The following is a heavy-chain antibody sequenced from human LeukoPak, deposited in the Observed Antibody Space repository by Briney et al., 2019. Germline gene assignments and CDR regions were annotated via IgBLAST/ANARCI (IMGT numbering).Heavy chain of an antibody. CDR1: GYTFTGYY. D-gene: IGHD1-26*01. CDR2: INFNLGGT. Sequence: APSLKVSCKASGYTFTGYYMHWVRQAPGQGLEWMGWINFNLGGTNYAQKFQGRVTMTRDTSISTAYMELSRLRSDDTAVYYCARLTGGVGATSRRYYDYYMDVWGKGTTVTVSS. V-gene: IGHV1-2*02. J-gene: IGHJ6*03. CDR3: ARLTGGVGATSRRYYDYYMDV.